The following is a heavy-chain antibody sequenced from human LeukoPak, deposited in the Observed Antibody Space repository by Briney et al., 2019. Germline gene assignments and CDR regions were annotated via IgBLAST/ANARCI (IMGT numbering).Heavy chain of an antibody. V-gene: IGHV1-2*02. CDR1: GYTFTGYY. CDR2: INPNSGGT. D-gene: IGHD6-19*01. J-gene: IGHJ4*02. Sequence: ASVMVSCKASGYTFTGYYMHWVRQAPGQGLEWMGWINPNSGGTNYAQKFQGRVTMTRDTSISTAYMELSRLRSDDTAVYYCARALPRWSSGWYMWGPDYWGQGTLVTVSS. CDR3: ARALPRWSSGWYMWGPDY.